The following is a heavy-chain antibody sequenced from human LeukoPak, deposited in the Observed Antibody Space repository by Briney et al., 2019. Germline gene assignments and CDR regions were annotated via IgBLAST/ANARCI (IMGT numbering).Heavy chain of an antibody. CDR2: INHSGST. V-gene: IGHV4-34*01. Sequence: SETLSLTCAVYGGSFSGYYWSWLRQPPGKGLEWIGEINHSGSTNYNPSLKSRVTISVDTSKNQFSLKLSSVTAADTAVYYCAGGGYSSSVDYWGQGTLVTVSS. CDR3: AGGGYSSSVDY. D-gene: IGHD6-6*01. J-gene: IGHJ4*02. CDR1: GGSFSGYY.